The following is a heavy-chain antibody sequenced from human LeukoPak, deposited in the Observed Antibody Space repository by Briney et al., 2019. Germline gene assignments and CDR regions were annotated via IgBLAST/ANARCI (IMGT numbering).Heavy chain of an antibody. Sequence: SETLSLTCTVSGGSISSYYWSWIRQPAGKGLEWIGRIYTSGRTNYNPSLKSRVTMSVDTSKKQFSLKLSSVTAADTAVYYCARDPQLGPFDFWGQGTLVTVSS. CDR2: IYTSGRT. V-gene: IGHV4-4*07. CDR1: GGSISSYY. D-gene: IGHD6-6*01. J-gene: IGHJ4*02. CDR3: ARDPQLGPFDF.